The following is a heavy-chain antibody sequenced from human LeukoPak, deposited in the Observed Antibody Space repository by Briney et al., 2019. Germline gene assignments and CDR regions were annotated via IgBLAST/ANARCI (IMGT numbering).Heavy chain of an antibody. V-gene: IGHV4-59*01. J-gene: IGHJ3*02. CDR2: IYYSGST. Sequence: PSETLSLTCTVSGGSISSYYWSWIRQPPGKGLEWIGYIYYSGSTNYNPSLKSRVTISVDTSKNQFSLKLSSVTAADTAVYYCARVGDMITFGGVIVDAFDIWGQGTMVTVSS. CDR3: ARVGDMITFGGVIVDAFDI. CDR1: GGSISSYY. D-gene: IGHD3-16*02.